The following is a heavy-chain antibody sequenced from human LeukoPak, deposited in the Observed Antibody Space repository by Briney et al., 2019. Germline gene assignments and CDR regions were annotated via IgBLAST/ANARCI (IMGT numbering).Heavy chain of an antibody. CDR1: GFTFSSYA. CDR3: AKDLAYCGGDCYPAGFDY. V-gene: IGHV3-23*01. CDR2: ISGSGGST. D-gene: IGHD2-21*02. Sequence: GGSLRLSCAASGFTFSSYAMSWVRQAPGKGLEWVSAISGSGGSTYYADSVKGRLTISRDNSKNTLYLQMNSLRAEDTAVYYCAKDLAYCGGDCYPAGFDYWGQGTLVTVSS. J-gene: IGHJ4*02.